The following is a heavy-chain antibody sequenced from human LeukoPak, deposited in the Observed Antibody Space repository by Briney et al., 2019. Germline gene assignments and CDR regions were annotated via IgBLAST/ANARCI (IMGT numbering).Heavy chain of an antibody. CDR3: ARGARFSGSGSYDY. J-gene: IGHJ4*02. D-gene: IGHD3-10*01. CDR1: GFPFSGYE. Sequence: PGGSLRLSCAASGFPFSGYEVNWVRQAPGKGLVWIAYISSSGNEVHYDVSVKGRFTISRDNALNSVDLQMNSLRDEDTATYYCARGARFSGSGSYDYWGQGTLVTVSS. V-gene: IGHV3-48*03. CDR2: ISSSGNEV.